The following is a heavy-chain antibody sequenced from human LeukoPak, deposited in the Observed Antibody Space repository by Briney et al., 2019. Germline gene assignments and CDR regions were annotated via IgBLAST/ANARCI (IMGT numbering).Heavy chain of an antibody. CDR2: INSDGSST. CDR1: GFTFSSYW. J-gene: IGHJ4*02. Sequence: PGGSLRLSCAASGFTFSSYWMHWGRQAPGKGLVWVSRINSDGSSTSYADSVKGRFTISRDNAKNTLYLQMNSLRAEDTAVYYCARDRDFWSGFPDYWGQGTLVTVSS. CDR3: ARDRDFWSGFPDY. D-gene: IGHD3-3*01. V-gene: IGHV3-74*01.